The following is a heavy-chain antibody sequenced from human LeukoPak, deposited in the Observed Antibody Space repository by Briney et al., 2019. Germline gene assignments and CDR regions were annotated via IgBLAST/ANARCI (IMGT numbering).Heavy chain of an antibody. CDR2: VSTDGSTT. Sequence: GGSLRLSCAASGFTFSSSWMHWVRQAAGKGLEWVSHVSTDGSTTAFADPVKGRFTISRDNAKNTVYLQMNSLRAEDTAVYYCARSIGYGASWGQGTLVTVSS. CDR1: GFTFSSSW. J-gene: IGHJ5*02. CDR3: ARSIGYGAS. V-gene: IGHV3-74*01. D-gene: IGHD5-18*01.